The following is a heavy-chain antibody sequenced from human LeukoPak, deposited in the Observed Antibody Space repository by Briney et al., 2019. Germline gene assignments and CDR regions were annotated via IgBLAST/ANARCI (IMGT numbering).Heavy chain of an antibody. CDR3: ARDQHFVWLSQGGDAFDS. Sequence: GGSLRLSCAASGFTVSSNYMSWVRQAPGKGLEWVLVIYSGGSTYYADSVKGRFTISRDNSKNTLYLQMNSLRAEDTAVYYCARDQHFVWLSQGGDAFDSCGQGTMVTVSS. CDR1: GFTVSSNY. J-gene: IGHJ3*02. V-gene: IGHV3-66*02. CDR2: IYSGGST. D-gene: IGHD3-9*01.